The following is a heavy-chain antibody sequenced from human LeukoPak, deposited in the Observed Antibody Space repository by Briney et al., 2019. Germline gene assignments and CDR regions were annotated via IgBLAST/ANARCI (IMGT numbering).Heavy chain of an antibody. CDR1: GFTFSSYA. CDR3: ARGVYLDY. CDR2: ISYDGSNR. Sequence: GVSLRLSCAASGFTFSSYAMHWVRQAPGKGLEWVAVISYDGSNRYYADSVKGRFTISRDNSKNTLYLQMNSLRAEDTAVYYCARGVYLDYWGQGTLVTVSS. D-gene: IGHD6-6*01. J-gene: IGHJ4*02. V-gene: IGHV3-30-3*01.